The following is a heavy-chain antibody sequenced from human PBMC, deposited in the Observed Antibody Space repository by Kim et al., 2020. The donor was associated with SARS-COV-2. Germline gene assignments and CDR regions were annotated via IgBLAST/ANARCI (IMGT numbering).Heavy chain of an antibody. J-gene: IGHJ5*02. CDR3: ARVNRWGSGWFDP. CDR1: GGTFSSYA. D-gene: IGHD3-10*01. V-gene: IGHV1-69*13. CDR2: IIPIFGTA. Sequence: SVKVSCKASGGTFSSYAISWVRQAPGQGLEWMGGIIPIFGTANYAQKFQGRVTITADESTSTAYMELSSLRSEDTAVYYCARVNRWGSGWFDPWGQGTLVTVSS.